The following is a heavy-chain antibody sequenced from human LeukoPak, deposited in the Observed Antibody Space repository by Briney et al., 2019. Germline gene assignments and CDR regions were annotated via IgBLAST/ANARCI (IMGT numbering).Heavy chain of an antibody. CDR3: ATSGYCSGGSCYSGYYYYMDV. J-gene: IGHJ6*03. Sequence: SETLSLTCTVSGGSISSYYWSWIRQPAGKGLEWIGRIYTSGSTNYNPSLKSRVTMSVDTSKNQFSLKLSSVTAADTAVYYCATSGYCSGGSCYSGYYYYMDVWGKGTTVTVSS. V-gene: IGHV4-4*07. CDR1: GGSISSYY. CDR2: IYTSGST. D-gene: IGHD2-15*01.